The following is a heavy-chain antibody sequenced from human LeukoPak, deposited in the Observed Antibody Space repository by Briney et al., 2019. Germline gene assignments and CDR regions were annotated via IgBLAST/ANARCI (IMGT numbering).Heavy chain of an antibody. D-gene: IGHD3-22*01. CDR3: ARNTRDSRVYYYYFDN. J-gene: IGHJ4*02. V-gene: IGHV3-66*02. CDR2: IYSGGST. Sequence: GGSLRLSCAASGFTVSSSYMSWVRQAPGKGLEWVSLIYSGGSTHYADSVKGRFTISRDTSKNTLYLQMNSLRAEDTALYYCARNTRDSRVYYYYFDNGGRGTRVPVP. CDR1: GFTVSSSY.